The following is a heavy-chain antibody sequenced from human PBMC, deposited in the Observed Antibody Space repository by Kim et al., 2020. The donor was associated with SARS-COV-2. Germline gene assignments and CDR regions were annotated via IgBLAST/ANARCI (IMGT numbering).Heavy chain of an antibody. D-gene: IGHD2-21*01. Sequence: PLLHPDSVRGPITTSPDNANNSLYLQMNSLRAEDTAVYYCARDLGYSFDYWGQGSLVTVSS. CDR3: ARDLGYSFDY. J-gene: IGHJ4*02. V-gene: IGHV3-48*04. CDR2: PL.